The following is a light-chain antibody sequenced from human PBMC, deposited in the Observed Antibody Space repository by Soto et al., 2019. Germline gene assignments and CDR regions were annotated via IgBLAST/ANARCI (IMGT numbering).Light chain of an antibody. J-gene: IGKJ4*01. CDR2: WAS. CDR3: QQHYSTPLT. V-gene: IGKV4-1*01. Sequence: DIVMTQSPDSLTVSLGERATINCKSSQSVLYSSNNKNYLAWFQQKPGQPPKLLIYWASTRESGVPDRFSGSGSGTDFTLTISSLQAEDVALYYCQQHYSTPLTFGGGTKVEIK. CDR1: QSVLYSSNNKNY.